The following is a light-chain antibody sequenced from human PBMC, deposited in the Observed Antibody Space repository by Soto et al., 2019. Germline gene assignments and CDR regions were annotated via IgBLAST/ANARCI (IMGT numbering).Light chain of an antibody. Sequence: VLAEAPLMLSPSPGDGATLSSRDSQSFRGLLAWYQPKNGPAPSLLIYDAYHRATGIPTRFSGSGSRPDFNITISSLETKEFAVQYCQQRPMWPITFGQGTRLEIK. CDR1: QSFRGL. CDR2: DAY. CDR3: QQRPMWPIT. V-gene: IGKV3-11*01. J-gene: IGKJ5*01.